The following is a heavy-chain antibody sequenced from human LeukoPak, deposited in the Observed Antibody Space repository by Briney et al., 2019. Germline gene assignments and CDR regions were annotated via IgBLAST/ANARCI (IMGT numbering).Heavy chain of an antibody. CDR2: IIPILGMA. CDR1: GGTFSSYT. CDR3: ARDPGYSSGWYPFDY. D-gene: IGHD6-19*01. V-gene: IGHV1-69*04. J-gene: IGHJ4*02. Sequence: SVKVSCKASGGTFSSYTISWVRQAPGQGLEWMGRIIPILGMANYAQKFQGRVTITADKSTSTAYMELSSLRSEDTAVYYCARDPGYSSGWYPFDYWGQGTLVTVSS.